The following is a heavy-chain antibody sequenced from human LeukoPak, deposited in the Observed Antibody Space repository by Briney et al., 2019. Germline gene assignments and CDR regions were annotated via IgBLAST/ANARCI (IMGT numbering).Heavy chain of an antibody. J-gene: IGHJ4*02. V-gene: IGHV3-30*04. CDR2: ISYDGSNK. D-gene: IGHD6-6*01. Sequence: GGSLRLSCAASGFTFSSYAMHWVRQAPGKGLEWVAVISYDGSNKYYADSVKGRFTISRDNSKNTLYLQMNSLRAEDTAVYYCARPPGYSSSSADYWGQGTLVTVSS. CDR1: GFTFSSYA. CDR3: ARPPGYSSSSADY.